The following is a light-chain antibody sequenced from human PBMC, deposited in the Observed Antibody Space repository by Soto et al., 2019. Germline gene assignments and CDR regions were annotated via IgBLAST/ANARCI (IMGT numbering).Light chain of an antibody. CDR3: QQYGSSLPVT. J-gene: IGKJ4*01. CDR2: GAS. CDR1: ESISSSY. V-gene: IGKV3-20*01. Sequence: ETVLTQSPGTLSLSPGERATLSCRASESISSSYLAGYQQKPGQAPRLLIYGASSGATGIPDRFSGSGSGTDFTLTISRLEPEDFVVYYCQQYGSSLPVTFGGGTKVEIK.